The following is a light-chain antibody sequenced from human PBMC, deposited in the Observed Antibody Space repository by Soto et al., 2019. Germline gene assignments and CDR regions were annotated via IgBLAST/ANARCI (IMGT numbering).Light chain of an antibody. CDR1: SSDIGGDIY. CDR2: EVS. J-gene: IGLJ3*02. CDR3: SSYTSSSTLV. V-gene: IGLV2-14*01. Sequence: QAALTQPASVSGSPGQSITISCTGTSSDIGGDIYVYWYQQHPGNAPILMIYEVSNRTAGVSTRCSGSKSGNTASLTISGLQAEDEADDYCSSYTSSSTLVFGGGTKLTVL.